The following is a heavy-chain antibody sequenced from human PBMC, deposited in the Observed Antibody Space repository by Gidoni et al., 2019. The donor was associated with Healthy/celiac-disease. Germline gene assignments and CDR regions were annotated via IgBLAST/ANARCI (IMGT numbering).Heavy chain of an antibody. Sequence: QVQLQQWGAGLLKPSETLSLTCAVHGGSFSGYYWIWIRQPPGKGLEGSGEINHSGSTNYNPSLKSRVTISVDTSKNQFSLKLSSVTAADTAVYYCARGRRWLVHWFDPWGQGTLVTVSS. CDR1: GGSFSGYY. D-gene: IGHD6-19*01. CDR3: ARGRRWLVHWFDP. CDR2: INHSGST. V-gene: IGHV4-34*01. J-gene: IGHJ5*02.